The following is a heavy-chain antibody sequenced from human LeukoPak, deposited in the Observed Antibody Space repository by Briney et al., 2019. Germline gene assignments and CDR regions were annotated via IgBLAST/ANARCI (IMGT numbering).Heavy chain of an antibody. D-gene: IGHD2-8*01. V-gene: IGHV1-69*05. CDR3: ARDCTNGVCYTGDGFY. CDR2: IIPIFGTA. Sequence: SVKVSCKASGGTFSSYAISWVRQAPGEGLEWMGGIIPIFGTANYAQKFQGRVTITTDESTSTAYMELSSLRSEDTAVYYCARDCTNGVCYTGDGFYWGQGTLVTVSS. J-gene: IGHJ4*02. CDR1: GGTFSSYA.